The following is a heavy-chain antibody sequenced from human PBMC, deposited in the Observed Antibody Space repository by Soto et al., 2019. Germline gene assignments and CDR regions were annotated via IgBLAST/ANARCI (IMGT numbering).Heavy chain of an antibody. CDR1: GGSISSGGYY. D-gene: IGHD4-17*01. J-gene: IGHJ4*02. CDR3: ARNSHDYGDAN. V-gene: IGHV4-31*03. Sequence: SETLSLTCTVSGGSISSGGYYWSWIRQHPGKGLEWIGYIYYSGSTYYNPSLKSRVTISVDTSKNQFSLKLSSVTAADTAVYYCARNSHDYGDANWGQGTLVTVSS. CDR2: IYYSGST.